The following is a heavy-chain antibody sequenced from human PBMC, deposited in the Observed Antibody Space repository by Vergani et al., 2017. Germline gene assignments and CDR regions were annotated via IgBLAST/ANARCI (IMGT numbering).Heavy chain of an antibody. D-gene: IGHD2-2*01. CDR2: VSTGTKSQ. V-gene: IGHV3-48*01. CDR1: GFDFSSYI. J-gene: IGHJ3*01. Sequence: EVQLLQSGGGVIQPGGSLRLSCVVSGFDFSSYIMNWVRQAPGKGLEWVSFVSTGTKSQSYAESVKGRFTISRDSAKNSLYLQMDSLRAEDTAVYYCAREYSSTSGRAFDFWGQGTKVTVSS. CDR3: AREYSSTSGRAFDF.